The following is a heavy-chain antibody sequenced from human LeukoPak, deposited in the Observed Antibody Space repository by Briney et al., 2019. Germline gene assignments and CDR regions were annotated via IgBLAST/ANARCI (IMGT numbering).Heavy chain of an antibody. J-gene: IGHJ3*02. CDR1: GFTFSSYA. Sequence: PGGSLRLSCAASGFTFSSYAMSWVRQAPGKGLEWVSAISGSGGSTYYADSVKGRFTISRDNSKYTLYLQMNSLRAEDTAVYYCAKGLEQWLVPAAFDIWGQGTMVTVSS. D-gene: IGHD6-19*01. CDR2: ISGSGGST. CDR3: AKGLEQWLVPAAFDI. V-gene: IGHV3-23*01.